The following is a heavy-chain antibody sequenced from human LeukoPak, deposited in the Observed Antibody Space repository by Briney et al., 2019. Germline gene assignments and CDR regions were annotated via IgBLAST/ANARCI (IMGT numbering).Heavy chain of an antibody. CDR3: ARDSAFWSGYYTLSGWFDP. CDR2: IYYSGST. V-gene: IGHV4-39*07. CDR1: GGSISSSSYY. Sequence: SETLSLTCTVSGGSISSSSYYWGWIRQPPGKGLEWIGSIYYSGSTYYNPSLKSRVTISVDTSKNQFSLKLSSVTAADTAVYYCARDSAFWSGYYTLSGWFDPWGQGTLVTVSS. J-gene: IGHJ5*02. D-gene: IGHD3-3*01.